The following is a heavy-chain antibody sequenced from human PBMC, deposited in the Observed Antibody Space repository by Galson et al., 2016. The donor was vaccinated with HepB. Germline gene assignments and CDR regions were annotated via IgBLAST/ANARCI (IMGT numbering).Heavy chain of an antibody. CDR2: IYHSGIT. CDR1: GDSISRGGSR. V-gene: IGHV4-31*03. CDR3: ARVGRSPNWLDF. D-gene: IGHD1-1*01. J-gene: IGHJ4*02. Sequence: TLSLTCSVSGDSISRGGSRWSWIRQLPGKGLEWIGNIYHSGITNYNPSLKSRISTSLDTSKNHFSLSLISVTAADTAVYYCARVGRSPNWLDFWGQGTLVTVSS.